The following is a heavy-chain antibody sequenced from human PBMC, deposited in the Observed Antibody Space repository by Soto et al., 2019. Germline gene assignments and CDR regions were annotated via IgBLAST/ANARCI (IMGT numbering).Heavy chain of an antibody. V-gene: IGHV4-59*01. CDR3: ARVWKRGSNRSSWWFDP. J-gene: IGHJ5*02. CDR2: MYYSGST. Sequence: PSETLSLTCTVSGGSIRNNYWSWIRQPPERGLEWIAYMYYSGSTNYNPSLKSRVTTSVDTSKNQFSLRLSSVTAADTAIYYCARVWKRGSNRSSWWFDPWGQGSLVTVSS. CDR1: GGSIRNNY. D-gene: IGHD6-6*01.